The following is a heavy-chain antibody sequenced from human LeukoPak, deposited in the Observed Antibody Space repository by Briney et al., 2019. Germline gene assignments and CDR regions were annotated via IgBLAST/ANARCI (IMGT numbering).Heavy chain of an antibody. V-gene: IGHV3-30*02. J-gene: IGHJ4*02. CDR3: VTDLHGINWYVY. CDR2: VENDGTTK. D-gene: IGHD1-20*01. Sequence: GGSLRLSCAASGFTFSSYWMHWVRQAPGKGLEWVAFVENDGTTKYYADSVRGRFSISRDNSKNTLFLQMNSLRADDTSMYYCVTDLHGINWYVYWGQGTLVTVPS. CDR1: GFTFSSYW.